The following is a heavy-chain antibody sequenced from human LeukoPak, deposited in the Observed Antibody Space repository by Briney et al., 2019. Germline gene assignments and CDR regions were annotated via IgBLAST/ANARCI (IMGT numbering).Heavy chain of an antibody. V-gene: IGHV3-33*08. CDR1: GFTFSTYV. CDR2: IWYDGSDS. D-gene: IGHD1-1*01. Sequence: PGGSLRLSCAASGFTFSTYVMHWVRQAPGKGLEWVAAIWYDGSDSYYAGSVRGRFTISRDSSKTTLYLQMNSLRTEDTALYYCARALESRYFDLWGRGTLVTVSS. J-gene: IGHJ2*01. CDR3: ARALESRYFDL.